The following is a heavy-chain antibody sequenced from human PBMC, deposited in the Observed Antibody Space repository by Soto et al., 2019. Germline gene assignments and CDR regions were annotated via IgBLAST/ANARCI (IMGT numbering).Heavy chain of an antibody. D-gene: IGHD4-4*01. Sequence: GGSLRLSCAASGVTFSSYSMNWVRQAQGKGLEWVSSISSSSSYIYSADSVKGRFTISRDNAKNSLYLQMNSLSADDTAVYYCAREDYSNFDYWGQGPLVTVSS. CDR1: GVTFSSYS. CDR2: ISSSSSYI. J-gene: IGHJ4*02. CDR3: AREDYSNFDY. V-gene: IGHV3-21*01.